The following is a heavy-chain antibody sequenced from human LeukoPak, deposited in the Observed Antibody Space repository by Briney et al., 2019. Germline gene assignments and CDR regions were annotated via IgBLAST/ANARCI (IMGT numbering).Heavy chain of an antibody. J-gene: IGHJ4*02. CDR3: ARGADSSGYYSIFYFDY. D-gene: IGHD3-22*01. CDR1: GGSISRYY. CDR2: IYYSGST. Sequence: SETLSLTCTVSGGSISRYYWNWIRQPPGKELESIGYIYYSGSTNYNPSLKSRVTISVDTSKNQFSLKLSSVTAADTAVYYCARGADSSGYYSIFYFDYWGQGTLVTVSS. V-gene: IGHV4-59*01.